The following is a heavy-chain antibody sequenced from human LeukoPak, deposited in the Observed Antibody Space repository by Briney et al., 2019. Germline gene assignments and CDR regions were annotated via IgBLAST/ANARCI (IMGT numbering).Heavy chain of an antibody. CDR1: GFTFSSYE. J-gene: IGHJ4*02. V-gene: IGHV3-48*03. Sequence: GGSLRLSCAASGFTFSSYEMNWVRQAPGKGLEWVSYISSSGSTLYYADSVKGRFTISRDNAKNSLYLQMNSLRAEDTAVYYCARAGWLRSVDYWGQGTLVTVSS. CDR2: ISSSGSTL. D-gene: IGHD5-12*01. CDR3: ARAGWLRSVDY.